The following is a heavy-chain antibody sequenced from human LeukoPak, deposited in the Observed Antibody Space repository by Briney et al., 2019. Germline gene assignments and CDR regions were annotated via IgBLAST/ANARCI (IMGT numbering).Heavy chain of an antibody. CDR3: ARDLRYSSGWSASGMDV. CDR2: TSRSSSYI. CDR1: GFSFSTYS. J-gene: IGHJ6*03. Sequence: GGSLRLSCAASGFSFSTYSMNWVRQAPGKGLEWVSSTSRSSSYIHYADSVKGRFTISRDNAKNSLYLQMNSLRAEDTAVYYCARDLRYSSGWSASGMDVWGKGTTVTISS. V-gene: IGHV3-21*01. D-gene: IGHD6-19*01.